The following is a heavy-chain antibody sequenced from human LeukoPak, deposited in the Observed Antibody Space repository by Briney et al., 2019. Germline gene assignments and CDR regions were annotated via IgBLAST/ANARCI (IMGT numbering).Heavy chain of an antibody. CDR1: GFTFSGSA. V-gene: IGHV3-73*01. Sequence: GGSLRLSCAASGFTFSGSAMHWVRQASGKGLEWVGRIRSKANSYATAYAASVKGRFTISRDDSKNTAYLQMNSLKTEDTAVYYCTSLRMFRGEDYWGQGTLVTVSS. J-gene: IGHJ4*02. CDR3: TSLRMFRGEDY. D-gene: IGHD3-10*01. CDR2: IRSKANSYAT.